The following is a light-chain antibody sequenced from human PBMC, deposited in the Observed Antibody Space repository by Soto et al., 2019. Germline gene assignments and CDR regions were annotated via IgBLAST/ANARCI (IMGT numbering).Light chain of an antibody. CDR1: QSVSSY. J-gene: IGKJ5*01. Sequence: EIVLTQSPATLYLSPGERATLSCRASQSVSSYLAWYQQKPGQAPRLLIYDASNRATGIPARFSGSGSGTDFTLTISSLEPEDFAVYYCQPRSNWPSITFGQGTRLEIK. V-gene: IGKV3-11*01. CDR2: DAS. CDR3: QPRSNWPSIT.